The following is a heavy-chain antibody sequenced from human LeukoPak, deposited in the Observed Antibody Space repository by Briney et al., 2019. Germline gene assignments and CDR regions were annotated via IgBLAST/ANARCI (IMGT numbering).Heavy chain of an antibody. CDR1: GPTFSNVW. V-gene: IGHV3-15*01. D-gene: IGHD3-16*01. J-gene: IGHJ4*02. Sequence: GSLRLSCAASGPTFSNVWMSWARQAPGKGLEWVGHIQSKTDGGTTNYAAPVKGRFTISRDDSKNTLYLQMSSLKTEDTAVYYCVGAFLGYWGQGTLVTVSS. CDR2: IQSKTDGGTT. CDR3: VGAFLGY.